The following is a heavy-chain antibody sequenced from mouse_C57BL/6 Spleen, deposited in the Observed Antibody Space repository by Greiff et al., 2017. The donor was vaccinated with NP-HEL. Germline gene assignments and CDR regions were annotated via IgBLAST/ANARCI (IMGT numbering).Heavy chain of an antibody. CDR1: GYTFTSYW. V-gene: IGHV1-69*01. J-gene: IGHJ4*01. D-gene: IGHD2-4*01. CDR2: IDPSDSYT. CDR3: ALYDYDGGAAMDY. Sequence: QVQLQQPGAELVMPGASVKLSCKASGYTFTSYWMHWVKQRPGQGLEWIGEIDPSDSYTNYNQKFKGKSTLTVDKSSSTAYMQLSSLTSEDSAVYYCALYDYDGGAAMDYWGQGTSVTVSS.